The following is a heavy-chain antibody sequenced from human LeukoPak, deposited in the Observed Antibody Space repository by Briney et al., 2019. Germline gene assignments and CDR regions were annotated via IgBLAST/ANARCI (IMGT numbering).Heavy chain of an antibody. J-gene: IGHJ4*02. Sequence: GGSLRLSCAASGFTFSRYAVSWVRQAPGKGLEWVASISGSGGDTHYADSVKGRFTISRDISKNTLYVQMNSLRAEDTAVYYCVKDPGRNSWDFAYWGQGSLVTVSS. CDR1: GFTFSRYA. CDR3: VKDPGRNSWDFAY. D-gene: IGHD3-10*01. V-gene: IGHV3-23*01. CDR2: ISGSGGDT.